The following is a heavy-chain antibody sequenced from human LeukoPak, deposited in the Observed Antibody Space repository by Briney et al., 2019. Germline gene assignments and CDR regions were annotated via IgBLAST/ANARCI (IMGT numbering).Heavy chain of an antibody. D-gene: IGHD6-19*01. J-gene: IGHJ4*02. CDR1: GGSISSYY. CDR3: ARGGGWTPFDY. Sequence: SETLSLICTVSGGSISSYYWSWIRQPPGKGLEWIGYIYYSGSTNYNPSLKSRVTISVDTSKNQFSLKLSSVAAADTAVYYCARGGGWTPFDYWGQGTLVTVSS. CDR2: IYYSGST. V-gene: IGHV4-59*12.